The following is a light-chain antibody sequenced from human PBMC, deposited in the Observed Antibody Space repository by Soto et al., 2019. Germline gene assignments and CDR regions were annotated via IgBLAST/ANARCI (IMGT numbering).Light chain of an antibody. Sequence: EIVMTQSPATLSVSPVSRATLFCRASPSVSSNLAWYQQKPGQAPRLLIYGASSRATGIPARFSGSGSGTESTLTISSLQSEDFAVYYCQQYNKWPPRTFGQGTKVDIK. CDR2: GAS. V-gene: IGKV3-15*01. J-gene: IGKJ1*01. CDR3: QQYNKWPPRT. CDR1: PSVSSN.